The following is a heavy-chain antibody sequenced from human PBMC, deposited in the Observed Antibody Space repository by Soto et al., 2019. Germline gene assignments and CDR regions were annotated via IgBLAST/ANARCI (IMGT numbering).Heavy chain of an antibody. J-gene: IGHJ4*02. CDR3: ARDASGPFDY. CDR1: GFTVSCS. Sequence: GGSLRLSCSVAGFTVSCSMSWVRQAPGKGLECVAFIHSDGNTYYTDSVRGRFTISRDNSKNTLYLQMDSLRVDDTAVYYCARDASGPFDYWGQGTLVTVSS. D-gene: IGHD6-19*01. CDR2: IHSDGNT. V-gene: IGHV3-53*01.